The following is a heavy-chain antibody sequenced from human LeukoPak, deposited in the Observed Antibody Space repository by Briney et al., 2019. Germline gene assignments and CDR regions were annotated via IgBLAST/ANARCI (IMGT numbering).Heavy chain of an antibody. CDR3: ARPGLLNDAFDI. J-gene: IGHJ3*02. CDR1: GGSISSGGYY. V-gene: IGHV4-31*03. D-gene: IGHD2-21*02. Sequence: PSENLSLTCTVSGGSISSGGYYWSWIRQHPGKGLEWIGYIYYSGSTYYNPSLKSRVTISVDTSKNQFSLKLSSVTAADTAVYYCARPGLLNDAFDIWGQGTMVTVSS. CDR2: IYYSGST.